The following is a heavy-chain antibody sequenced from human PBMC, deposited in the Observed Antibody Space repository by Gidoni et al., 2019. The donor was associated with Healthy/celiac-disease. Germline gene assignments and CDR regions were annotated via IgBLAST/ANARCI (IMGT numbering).Heavy chain of an antibody. CDR2: ISSSSRYI. D-gene: IGHD2-15*01. J-gene: IGHJ6*02. V-gene: IGHV3-21*01. CDR1: GFAFGSYS. Sequence: VQLVASGGGLLKPGVSLRLSCAASGFAFGSYSVNWFRQAPGTGLEWCLAISSSSRYIYYADSVKGRFTISRDNAKNLLYLQMNSLRAEDTAVYYCARAHCSGGSCYDYYYYGMDVWGQGTTVTVSS. CDR3: ARAHCSGGSCYDYYYYGMDV.